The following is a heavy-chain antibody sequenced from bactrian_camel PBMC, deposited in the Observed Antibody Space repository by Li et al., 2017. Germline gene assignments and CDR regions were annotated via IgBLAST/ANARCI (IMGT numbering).Heavy chain of an antibody. CDR2: IYTSSGRL. CDR1: DTASRYC. J-gene: IGHJ4*01. D-gene: IGHD1*01. V-gene: IGHV3S25*01. CDR3: AARCRKLFGRTDNY. Sequence: LRLSCSASDTASRYCMAWFRQASGKVREGVASIYTSSGRLAYADSVKGRLTISRDNGRGTVYLQMVSLKTEDTAMYYCAARCRKLFGRTDNYWGQGTQVTVS.